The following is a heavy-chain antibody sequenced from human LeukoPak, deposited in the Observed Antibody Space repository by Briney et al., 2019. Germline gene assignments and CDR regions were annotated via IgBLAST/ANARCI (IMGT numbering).Heavy chain of an antibody. Sequence: ASVKVSCKASGYTFTSLDISWVRQAHGQGLEWLGWMNPKNGNTGYAQKFRGRVTITRDTSESIAYMELSGLRSDDTAVYYCARVHPGYKSAFLRVFDMWGQGTMVIVSS. CDR2: MNPKNGNT. J-gene: IGHJ3*02. CDR3: ARVHPGYKSAFLRVFDM. D-gene: IGHD1-14*01. V-gene: IGHV1-8*03. CDR1: GYTFTSLD.